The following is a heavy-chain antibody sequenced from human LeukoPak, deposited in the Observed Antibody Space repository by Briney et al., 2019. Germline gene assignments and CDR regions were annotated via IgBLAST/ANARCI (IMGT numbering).Heavy chain of an antibody. D-gene: IGHD3-10*01. CDR1: GFTFSSYG. V-gene: IGHV3-30*18. CDR2: ISYDGSNK. CDR3: AKGPEFGL. J-gene: IGHJ4*02. Sequence: GRSLRLSCAASGFTFSSYGMHWVRQAPGKGLEWVAVISYDGSNKYYADSVKGRFTISRDNSKNTLYLQMNSLRAEDTAVYYCAKGPEFGLWGQGTLVTVSS.